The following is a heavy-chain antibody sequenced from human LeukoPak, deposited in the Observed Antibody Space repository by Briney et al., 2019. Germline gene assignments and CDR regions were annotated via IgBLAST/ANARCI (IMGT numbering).Heavy chain of an antibody. D-gene: IGHD2-21*01. Sequence: PSETLSLTCTVSGGYISSYYWSWIRQPAGKGLEWIGRIYSSGSTKYNPSLVGRVTMTVDTSKNQFPLKLSSVTAADTAVYYCASTQAGIGDFDYWGQGSLVTVSS. CDR1: GGYISSYY. J-gene: IGHJ4*02. V-gene: IGHV4-4*07. CDR2: IYSSGST. CDR3: ASTQAGIGDFDY.